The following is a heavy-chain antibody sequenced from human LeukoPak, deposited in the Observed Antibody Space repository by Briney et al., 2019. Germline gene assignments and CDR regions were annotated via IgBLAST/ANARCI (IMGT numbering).Heavy chain of an antibody. CDR2: IYHSGST. J-gene: IGHJ3*02. CDR3: ARSLGYCSSTSCYDAFDI. V-gene: IGHV4-38-2*02. CDR1: GYSISSGYY. D-gene: IGHD2-2*01. Sequence: PSETLSLTCTVSGYSISSGYYWGWIRQPPGKGLEWIGSIYHSGSTYYNPSLKSRVTISVDTSKNQFSLKLSSVTAADTAVYYCARSLGYCSSTSCYDAFDIWGQGTLVTVSS.